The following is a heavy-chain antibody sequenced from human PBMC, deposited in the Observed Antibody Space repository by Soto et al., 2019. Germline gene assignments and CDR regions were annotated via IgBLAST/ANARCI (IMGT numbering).Heavy chain of an antibody. D-gene: IGHD2-21*01. CDR3: ATLPPRIVVSLLPIPT. CDR1: GGSISSYY. Sequence: SETLSLTCTVSGGSISSYYWSWIRQPPGKGLEWIGYIYYSGSTNYNPSLKGRVTISVDTSKNQFSLKLSSVTAADTAVYYCATLPPRIVVSLLPIPTWGQGILVTVSS. CDR2: IYYSGST. J-gene: IGHJ5*02. V-gene: IGHV4-59*08.